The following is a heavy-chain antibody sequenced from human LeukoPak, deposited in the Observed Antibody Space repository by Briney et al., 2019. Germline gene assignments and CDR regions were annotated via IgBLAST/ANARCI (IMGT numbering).Heavy chain of an antibody. CDR2: ITSSSTYI. CDR1: GFTFSRYG. Sequence: TGGSLRLSCAASGFTFSRYGMNWVRQAPGKGLEWVSSITSSSTYIYYADSVKGRFTISRDNAKNSLYVQMNSLRAEDTAVYYCARDFGRYYFDYWGQGTLVTVSS. V-gene: IGHV3-21*01. J-gene: IGHJ4*02. D-gene: IGHD3-10*01. CDR3: ARDFGRYYFDY.